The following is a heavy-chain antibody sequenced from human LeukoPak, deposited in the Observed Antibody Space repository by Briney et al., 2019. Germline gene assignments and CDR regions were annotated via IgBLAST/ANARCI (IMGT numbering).Heavy chain of an antibody. CDR2: ISAYNGNT. D-gene: IGHD3-16*01. J-gene: IGHJ6*02. CDR1: GYTFTSYG. V-gene: IGHV1-18*01. CDR3: ARGGRSGMDV. Sequence: ASVKVSCKASGYTFTSYGFTWVRQAPGQGLEWMGWISAYNGNTNIAQKFQGRVTMTTDTSTSTVYMEVRSLRSDDTAVYYCARGGRSGMDVWGQGTTVTVSS.